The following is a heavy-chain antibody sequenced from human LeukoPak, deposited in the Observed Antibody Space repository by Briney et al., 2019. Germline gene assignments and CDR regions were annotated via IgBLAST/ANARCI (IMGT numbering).Heavy chain of an antibody. CDR3: ARGIGSATRVSYYMDV. CDR1: GYTFTSYD. J-gene: IGHJ6*03. CDR2: INAGNAGT. V-gene: IGHV1-3*03. Sequence: ASVKVSCKASGYTFTSYDIHWVRQAPGRGPEWMGWINAGNAGTNYSQDFQGRVTISRDTSLSTAYMELSSLTSDDMAVYFCARGIGSATRVSYYMDVWGKGTTVTVSS. D-gene: IGHD3-10*01.